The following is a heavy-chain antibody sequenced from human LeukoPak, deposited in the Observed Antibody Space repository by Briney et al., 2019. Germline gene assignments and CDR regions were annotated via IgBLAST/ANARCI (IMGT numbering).Heavy chain of an antibody. CDR3: ASSGSYYHAFDY. V-gene: IGHV4-34*01. J-gene: IGHJ4*02. D-gene: IGHD3-10*01. Sequence: PSETLSLTCAVYGGSFSGYYWSWIRQPPGKGLEWIGEINHSGSTNYNPSLKSRVTISVDTSKNQFSLKLSSVTAADTAVYYCASSGSYYHAFDYWGQGTLVTVS. CDR2: INHSGST. CDR1: GGSFSGYY.